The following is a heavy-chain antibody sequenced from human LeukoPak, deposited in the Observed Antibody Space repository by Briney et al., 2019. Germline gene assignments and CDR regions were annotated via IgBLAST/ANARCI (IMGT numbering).Heavy chain of an antibody. CDR3: ASPADYGSGSYYTY. V-gene: IGHV1-2*06. Sequence: ASVKVSCKASGYTFTGYYMHWVRQAPGQGLEWMGRINPNSGGTNYAQKFQGRVTITADESTSTAYMELSSLRSEDTAVYYCASPADYGSGSYYTYWGQGTLVTVSS. CDR1: GYTFTGYY. CDR2: INPNSGGT. D-gene: IGHD3-10*01. J-gene: IGHJ4*02.